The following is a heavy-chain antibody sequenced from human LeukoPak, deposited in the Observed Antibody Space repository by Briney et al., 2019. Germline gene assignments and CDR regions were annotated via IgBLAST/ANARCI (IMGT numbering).Heavy chain of an antibody. J-gene: IGHJ4*02. D-gene: IGHD4-23*01. CDR2: INPSSGST. CDR1: GYTFTSYY. V-gene: IGHV1-46*01. Sequence: ASVKVSCTASGYTFTSYYMHWVRQAPGQGLEWMGIINPSSGSTSYAQKFQGRVTMTRDMSTSTVYMELRSLRPEDTAVYYCAREDSTVVYYFDYWGQGTLVTVSS. CDR3: AREDSTVVYYFDY.